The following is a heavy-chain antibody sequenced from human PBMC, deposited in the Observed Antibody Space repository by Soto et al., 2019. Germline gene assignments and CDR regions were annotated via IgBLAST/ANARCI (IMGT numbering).Heavy chain of an antibody. J-gene: IGHJ5*02. Sequence: TCAVYGGSFSGYSWSWIRQPPGKGLEWIGYIYHSGSTYYNPSLKSRVTISVDRSKNQFSLKLSSVTAADTAVYYCARADPTDWFDPWGQGTLVTVSS. CDR1: GGSFSGYS. CDR3: ARADPTDWFDP. CDR2: IYHSGST. V-gene: IGHV4-30-2*01.